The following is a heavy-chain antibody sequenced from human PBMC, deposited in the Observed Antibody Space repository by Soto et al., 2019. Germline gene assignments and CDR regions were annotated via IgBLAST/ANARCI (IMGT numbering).Heavy chain of an antibody. CDR2: IIPIFGTA. J-gene: IGHJ6*02. Sequence: ASVKVSCKASGGTFSSYAISWVRQAPGQGLEWMGGIIPIFGTANYAQKFQGRVTITADESTSTAYMELSSLRSEDTAVYYCARDALNEYQLLYVGSYYYGMDVWGQGTTVTVSS. CDR1: GGTFSSYA. V-gene: IGHV1-69*13. D-gene: IGHD2-2*02. CDR3: ARDALNEYQLLYVGSYYYGMDV.